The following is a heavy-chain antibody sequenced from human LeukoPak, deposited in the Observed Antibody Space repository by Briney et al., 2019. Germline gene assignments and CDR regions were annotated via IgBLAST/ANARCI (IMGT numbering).Heavy chain of an antibody. J-gene: IGHJ5*02. V-gene: IGHV3-74*01. CDR1: GFAFSGYG. Sequence: PGGSLRLSCAASGFAFSGYGMHWVRQAPGKGLVWVSRINSDGSTTNYADSVKGRFTISRDNAENTLYLQMNSLIAEDTGVYYCARQRSTSFDPWGQGTLVTVSS. CDR2: INSDGSTT. D-gene: IGHD2-15*01. CDR3: ARQRSTSFDP.